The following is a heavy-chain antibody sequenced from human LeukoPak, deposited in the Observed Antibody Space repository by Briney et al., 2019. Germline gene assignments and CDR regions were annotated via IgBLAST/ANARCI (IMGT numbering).Heavy chain of an antibody. V-gene: IGHV3-9*01. CDR1: GFTFSSYA. CDR3: RRAARWQFGL. D-gene: IGHD1-1*01. CDR2: INWKTGNG. Sequence: GGSLRLSCAASGFTFSSYAMSWVRQAPGRGLEWVSGINWKTGNGIYADSVKGRFTISRDNAKNSLYLQMSSLRAEDTALYCTRRAARWQFGLWGRGTLLTVSS. J-gene: IGHJ2*01.